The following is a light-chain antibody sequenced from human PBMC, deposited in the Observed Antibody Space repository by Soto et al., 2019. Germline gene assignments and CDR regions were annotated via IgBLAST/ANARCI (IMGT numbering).Light chain of an antibody. V-gene: IGLV1-40*01. CDR3: QSYDSSLRGV. CDR2: GNS. CDR1: RSNIGAGYD. J-gene: IGLJ3*02. Sequence: QPVLTQPPSVSGAPGQRVTISCTGSRSNIGAGYDVHWYQQLPGTAPKLLIYGNSNRPSGVPDRFSGSKSGTSASLAITGLQAEDEADYYCQSYDSSLRGVFGGGTKVTVL.